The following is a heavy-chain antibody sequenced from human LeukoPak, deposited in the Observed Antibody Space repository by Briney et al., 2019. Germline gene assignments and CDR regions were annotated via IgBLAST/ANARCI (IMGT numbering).Heavy chain of an antibody. V-gene: IGHV3-23*01. CDR1: GFTFSTYA. Sequence: GGSLRLSCAASGFTFSTYAMSWVRQAPGKGLEWVSAVSGGGTTYYADSVKGRFIISRDNSKNTLYLQMSSLRAEDTALYYCARDLGYWYFDLWGRGSLVTVSS. CDR2: VSGGGTT. CDR3: ARDLGYWYFDL. J-gene: IGHJ2*01.